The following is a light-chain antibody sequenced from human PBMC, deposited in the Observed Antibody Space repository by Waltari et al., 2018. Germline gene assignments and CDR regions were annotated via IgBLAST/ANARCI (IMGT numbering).Light chain of an antibody. CDR2: STS. Sequence: EIVLTHSPGTLSLSPGERVTLSCRASQSINKNFLAWYQQKLGQAPRLLIYSTSSRAAGIPDRFVGSGSGTDFTLTITRLEPEDFALYHCQQYDTSPYTFGQGTKLEIK. V-gene: IGKV3-20*01. CDR3: QQYDTSPYT. J-gene: IGKJ2*01. CDR1: QSINKNF.